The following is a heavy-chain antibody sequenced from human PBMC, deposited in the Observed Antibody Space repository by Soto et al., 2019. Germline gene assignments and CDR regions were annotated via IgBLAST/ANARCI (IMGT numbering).Heavy chain of an antibody. CDR1: GGSISSGGYY. CDR2: IYYSGST. Sequence: PSETLSLTCTVSGGSISSGGYYWSWIRQHPGKGLEWIGYIYYSGSTYYNPSLKSRVTISVDTSKNQFSLKLSSVTAADTAVYYCARRIAAAGYFDYWGQGTLVTVSS. CDR3: ARRIAAAGYFDY. D-gene: IGHD6-13*01. J-gene: IGHJ4*02. V-gene: IGHV4-31*03.